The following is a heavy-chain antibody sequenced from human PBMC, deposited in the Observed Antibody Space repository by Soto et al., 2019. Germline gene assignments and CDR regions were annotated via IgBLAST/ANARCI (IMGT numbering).Heavy chain of an antibody. Sequence: TLSLTCTVSRGAISSGGYYSRRIRQHPGKGLESTRYISCSASTYYNPSLKSRLTISVDTAKNQFSLKLSSVTAAHTAVYYCASVFIERPTRHYYGMDVWGQRTTVTVSS. CDR1: RGAISSGGYY. CDR3: ASVFIERPTRHYYGMDV. J-gene: IGHJ6*02. CDR2: ISCSAST. V-gene: IGHV4-31*03. D-gene: IGHD3-16*02.